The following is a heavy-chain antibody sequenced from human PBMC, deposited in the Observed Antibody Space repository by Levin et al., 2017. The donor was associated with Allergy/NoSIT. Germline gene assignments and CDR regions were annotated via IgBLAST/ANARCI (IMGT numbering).Heavy chain of an antibody. J-gene: IGHJ4*02. Sequence: PGGSLRLSCAGSGVTFTNAWMSWVRQAPGKGLEWVGRIKSTTDGGTTEYATPVKGRFTISRDDSKKTMFLQMNSLKTEDTAVYYCTTELQWSPVDLDYWGQGTLVTVSS. CDR2: IKSTTDGGTT. V-gene: IGHV3-15*01. D-gene: IGHD5-24*01. CDR1: GVTFTNAW. CDR3: TTELQWSPVDLDY.